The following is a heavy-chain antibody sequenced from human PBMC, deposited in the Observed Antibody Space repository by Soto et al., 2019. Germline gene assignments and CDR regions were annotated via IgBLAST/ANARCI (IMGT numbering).Heavy chain of an antibody. V-gene: IGHV1-69*01. CDR3: ARPQGGEFQLLYAFDI. J-gene: IGHJ3*02. Sequence: QVQLVQSGAEVKKPGSSVKVSCKASGGTFSTYSVSWVRQAPGQGLEWMGGIIPMFGSTKYAQTFQDRVTVTVQQSTSTVYMELSSLRSDDPAVYYCARPQGGEFQLLYAFDIWGQGTKVTVSS. CDR2: IIPMFGST. CDR1: GGTFSTYS. D-gene: IGHD1-26*01.